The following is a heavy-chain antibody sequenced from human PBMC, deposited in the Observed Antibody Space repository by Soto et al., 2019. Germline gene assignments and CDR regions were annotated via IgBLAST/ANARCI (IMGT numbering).Heavy chain of an antibody. J-gene: IGHJ4*02. CDR3: AKLMHYDFWSGYYGIDY. Sequence: GGSLRLSCADSGFTFSSYGMHWVRQAPGKGLEWVAVISYDGSNKYYADSVKGRFTISRDNSKNTLYLQMNSLRAEDTAVYYCAKLMHYDFWSGYYGIDYWGQGTLVTVSS. CDR2: ISYDGSNK. V-gene: IGHV3-30*18. D-gene: IGHD3-3*01. CDR1: GFTFSSYG.